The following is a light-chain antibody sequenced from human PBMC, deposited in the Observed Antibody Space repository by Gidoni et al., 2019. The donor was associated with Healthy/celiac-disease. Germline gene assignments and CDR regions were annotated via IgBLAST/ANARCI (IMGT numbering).Light chain of an antibody. CDR1: QGISSY. Sequence: DIQLTQSPSFLSASVGDRVTITCRASQGISSYLAWYQQKPGKAPKLLIYAASTLQSEVPSRFSGSGSGTEFTLTISSLQPEDFATYYCQQLNSYPSSFGQGTKLEIK. V-gene: IGKV1-9*01. CDR3: QQLNSYPSS. J-gene: IGKJ2*04. CDR2: AAS.